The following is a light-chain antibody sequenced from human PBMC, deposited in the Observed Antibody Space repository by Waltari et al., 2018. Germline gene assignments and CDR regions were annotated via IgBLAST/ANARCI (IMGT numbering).Light chain of an antibody. J-gene: IGKJ5*01. CDR2: AAS. Sequence: VIWMAQSPSLLSASTGDRVTISCRISQGISSYLAWYQQKPGKAPELLIYAASTLQSGVPSRLSGSGSGTDCTLTISCLQSEDCATYYCQQYYSFPRSTFGQGTRLEIK. V-gene: IGKV1D-8*01. CDR3: QQYYSFPRST. CDR1: QGISSY.